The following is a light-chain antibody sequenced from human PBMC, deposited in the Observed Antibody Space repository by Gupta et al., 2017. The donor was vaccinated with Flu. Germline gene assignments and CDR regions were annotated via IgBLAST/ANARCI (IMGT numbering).Light chain of an antibody. J-gene: IGKJ1*01. CDR2: DAS. CDR1: QYVRSD. CDR3: QQRYDSWT. Sequence: VLTQSPATLSLSPGDRATLSCRASQYVRSDLAWYQQKPGQAPRLIIFDASHRAAGIPARFSGSGSGTLFTLTISSLDPEDFAVYYCQQRYDSWTFGKGTTVEIK. V-gene: IGKV3-11*01.